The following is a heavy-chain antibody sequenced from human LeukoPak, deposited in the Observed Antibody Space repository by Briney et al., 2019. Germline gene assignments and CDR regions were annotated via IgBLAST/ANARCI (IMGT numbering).Heavy chain of an antibody. CDR2: LRSKTYGGTT. CDR3: TRASERWLRSEYFQL. V-gene: IGHV3-49*04. J-gene: IGHJ1*01. CDR1: GFSFGDYA. D-gene: IGHD5-24*01. Sequence: GRSLRLSCTASGFSFGDYAMSWVRQAPGKGLEWLGFLRSKTYGGTTEYAASVKGRFTISRDDSKNIAYLQMNSLKTEDTAVYYCTRASERWLRSEYFQLWGQGTLVTVSS.